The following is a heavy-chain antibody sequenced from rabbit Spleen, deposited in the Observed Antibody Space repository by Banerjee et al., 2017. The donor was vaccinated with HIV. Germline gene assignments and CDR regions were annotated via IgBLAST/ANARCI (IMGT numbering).Heavy chain of an antibody. CDR3: ERDLAAWNRGYGYVFNF. CDR1: GFDFSSDA. J-gene: IGHJ4*01. CDR2: IYNGDGST. V-gene: IGHV1S47*01. Sequence: EESGGDLVKPGASLTLTCKVSGFDFSSDAMCCVRQAPGKGPEFIACIYNGDGSTYYASWVNGRFTVSNTSSTTVTLRMTSLTGADPATYFCERDLAAWNRGYGYVFNFWGPGTLVPVS. D-gene: IGHD6-1*01.